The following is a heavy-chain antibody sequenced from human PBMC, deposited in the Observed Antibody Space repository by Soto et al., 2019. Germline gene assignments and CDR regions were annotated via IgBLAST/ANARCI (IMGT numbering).Heavy chain of an antibody. CDR1: GGSISSSSYY. CDR2: IYYSGST. J-gene: IGHJ4*02. D-gene: IGHD3-10*01. V-gene: IGHV4-39*01. CDR3: ARHNYGSGSTYFAY. Sequence: EPLSLTCTVSGGSISSSSYYWGWIRQPPGKGLEWIGSIYYSGSTNYNPSLKSRVTISVDTSKNQFSLKLNSMTAADTAVYYCARHNYGSGSTYFAYWGQGTLVTVPP.